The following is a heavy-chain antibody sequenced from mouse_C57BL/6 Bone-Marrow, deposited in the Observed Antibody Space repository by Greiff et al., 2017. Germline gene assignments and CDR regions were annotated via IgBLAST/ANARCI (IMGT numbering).Heavy chain of an antibody. CDR2: ISGGGGNT. Sequence: EVKLVESGGGLVKPGGSLKLSCAASGFTFSSYTMSWVRQTPEKRLEWVATISGGGGNTYYPDSVKGRFTISRDNAKNTLYLQMSSLRSEDTALYYCARQRLTGIGTWFAYWGQGTLVTVSA. J-gene: IGHJ3*01. CDR3: ARQRLTGIGTWFAY. CDR1: GFTFSSYT. D-gene: IGHD4-1*01. V-gene: IGHV5-9*01.